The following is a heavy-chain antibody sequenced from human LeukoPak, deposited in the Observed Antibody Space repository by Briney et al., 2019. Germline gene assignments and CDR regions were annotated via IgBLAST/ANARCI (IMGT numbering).Heavy chain of an antibody. CDR3: ARGAYYYDSSGYLPDY. CDR2: INPNSGGT. J-gene: IGHJ4*02. V-gene: IGHV1-2*04. CDR1: GYTFTGYY. Sequence: GASVKVSCKASGYTFTGYYMHWVRQAPGQGLEWMGWINPNSGGTNYAQKFQGWVTMTRDTSISTAYMELSRLRSDDTAVYYCARGAYYYDSSGYLPDYWGQGTLVTVSS. D-gene: IGHD3-22*01.